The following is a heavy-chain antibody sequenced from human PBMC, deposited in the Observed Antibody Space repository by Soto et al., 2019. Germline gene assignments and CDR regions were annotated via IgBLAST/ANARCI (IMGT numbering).Heavy chain of an antibody. J-gene: IGHJ4*02. CDR3: ARDWGYSYGSYFDY. CDR2: IYYSGST. D-gene: IGHD5-18*01. V-gene: IGHV4-59*01. Sequence: PSEPLSLTGTVSGGSISIYYWSWIRHPPGKGLEWIVYIYYSGSTNYNPSLKSRVTISVDTSKNQFSLKLSSVTAAGTAVYYCARDWGYSYGSYFDYWGQGTLVTVSS. CDR1: GGSISIYY.